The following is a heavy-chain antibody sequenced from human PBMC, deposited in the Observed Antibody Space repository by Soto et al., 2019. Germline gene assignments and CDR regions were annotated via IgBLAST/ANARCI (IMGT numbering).Heavy chain of an antibody. CDR1: GGSISSSSYY. J-gene: IGHJ3*02. CDR2: IYYSGST. CDR3: ARPTYGSGSFDAFDI. V-gene: IGHV4-39*01. Sequence: SETLSLTCTVSGGSISSSSYYWGWIRQPPGKGLEWIGSIYYSGSTYYNPSLKSRVTISVDTSKNQFSLKLSSVTAADTAVYYCARPTYGSGSFDAFDIWGQGTMVTVSS. D-gene: IGHD3-10*01.